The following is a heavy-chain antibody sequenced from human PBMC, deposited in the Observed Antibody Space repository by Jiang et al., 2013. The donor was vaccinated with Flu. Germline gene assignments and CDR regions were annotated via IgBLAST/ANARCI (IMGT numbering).Heavy chain of an antibody. Sequence: VESGGGLIQPGGSLRLSCAASEFTVSSDYMSWVRQAPGKGLEWVSVLYPTGDTYYADSVKGRFTISRDNSKNTLYLQMNSLRAEDSAVYYCARDSRGVAGPDYWGQGTLVTVSS. CDR1: EFTVSSDY. CDR2: LYPTGDT. V-gene: IGHV3-53*01. D-gene: IGHD2-15*01. J-gene: IGHJ4*02. CDR3: ARDSRGVAGPDY.